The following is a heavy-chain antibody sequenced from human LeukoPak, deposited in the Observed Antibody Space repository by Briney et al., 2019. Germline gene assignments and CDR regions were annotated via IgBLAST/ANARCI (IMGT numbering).Heavy chain of an antibody. CDR1: GFTFSSYW. CDR3: ARDSGYCSSTGCYVHYFDY. V-gene: IGHV3-21*01. J-gene: IGHJ4*02. Sequence: GGSLRLSCAASGFTFSSYWMNWVRQAPGKGLEWVSSISSSSGYINYADSVKGRFTVSRDNAKNSLYLQMNSLRAEDTAVYYCARDSGYCSSTGCYVHYFDYWGQGTLVTVSS. CDR2: ISSSSGYI. D-gene: IGHD2-2*01.